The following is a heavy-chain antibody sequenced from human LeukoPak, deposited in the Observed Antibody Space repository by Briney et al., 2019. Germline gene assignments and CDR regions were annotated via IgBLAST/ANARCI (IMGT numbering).Heavy chain of an antibody. D-gene: IGHD1-26*01. V-gene: IGHV4-4*07. CDR1: GGSISSYY. CDR3: ARDSGGSYYYYDYYMDV. Sequence: PSETLSLTCTVSGGSISSYYWSWIRQPAGKGLEWIGRFYTSGSTNYNPSLKSRVTMSVDTSKNQFSLKLSSVTAADTAVYYCARDSGGSYYYYDYYMDVWGKGTTVTVSS. J-gene: IGHJ6*03. CDR2: FYTSGST.